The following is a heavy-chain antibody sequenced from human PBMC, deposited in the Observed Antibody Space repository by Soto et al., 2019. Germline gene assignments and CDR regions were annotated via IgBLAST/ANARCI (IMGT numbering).Heavy chain of an antibody. CDR3: VREITMVRGVIIQRRFVS. Sequence: PSETLSLTCTVSGGSISSYYWSWIRQPPGKGLEWIGYIYYSGSTNYNPSLKSRVTISVDTSKNQFSLKLSSVTAADTAVYYCVREITMVRGVIIQRRFVSWGHAPLVTV. CDR1: GGSISSYY. V-gene: IGHV4-59*01. J-gene: IGHJ4*01. D-gene: IGHD3-10*01. CDR2: IYYSGST.